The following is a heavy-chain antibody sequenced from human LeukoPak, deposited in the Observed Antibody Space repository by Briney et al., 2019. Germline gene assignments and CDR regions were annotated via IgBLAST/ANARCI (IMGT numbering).Heavy chain of an antibody. CDR2: ISYDGSNK. J-gene: IGHJ1*01. CDR1: GFTFSSYS. Sequence: GGSLRLSCAASGFTFSSYSMHWVRQAPGKGLEWVAVISYDGSNKYYADSVKGRFTISRDNSKNTLYLQMNSLRADDTAVYYCARESAYCGGDCYPGDFQHWGQGTLVTVSS. CDR3: ARESAYCGGDCYPGDFQH. D-gene: IGHD2-21*02. V-gene: IGHV3-30*04.